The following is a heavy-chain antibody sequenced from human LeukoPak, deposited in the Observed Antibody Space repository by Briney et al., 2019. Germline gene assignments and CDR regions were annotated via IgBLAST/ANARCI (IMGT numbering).Heavy chain of an antibody. CDR1: GGSISSYY. J-gene: IGHJ4*02. V-gene: IGHV4-59*08. D-gene: IGHD1-26*01. CDR3: ARLKRQWELLDY. Sequence: SETLSLTCTVSGGSISSYYWSWIRQPPGKGLEWIGYIYYSGSTNYNPSLKSRVTISVDTSKNQFSLKLSSVSAADTAVYYCARLKRQWELLDYWGQGTLVTVSS. CDR2: IYYSGST.